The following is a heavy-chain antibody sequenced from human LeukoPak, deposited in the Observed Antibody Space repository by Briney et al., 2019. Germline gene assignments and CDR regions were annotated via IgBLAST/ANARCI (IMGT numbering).Heavy chain of an antibody. CDR2: ITGGHYAT. CDR3: TKDPNGDYIGAFDP. Sequence: SGGSLRLSCAASGFSFSSFAMTGVRQAPGKGLEGVASITGGHYATYNTDSVKGRFTISRDKAKNTLYLPMTSLRADDTAIYYCTKDPNGDYIGAFDPWGQGTLVTVSS. CDR1: GFSFSSFA. J-gene: IGHJ5*02. V-gene: IGHV3-23*01. D-gene: IGHD4-17*01.